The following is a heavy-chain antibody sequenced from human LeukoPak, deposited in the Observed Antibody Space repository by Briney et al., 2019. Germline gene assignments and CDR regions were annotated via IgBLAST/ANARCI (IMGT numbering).Heavy chain of an antibody. V-gene: IGHV3-21*01. CDR2: ISSSSNYI. D-gene: IGHD6-6*01. CDR3: ARPLFEYSSSSSAFDI. CDR1: GFTFSGYA. Sequence: GGSLRLSCAASGFTFSGYAMNWVRQAPGKGLEWVSYISSSSNYIHYTDSVKGRFTISRDNAKNSLFLQMNSLRAEDTAVYYCARPLFEYSSSSSAFDIWGQGTMVTVSS. J-gene: IGHJ3*02.